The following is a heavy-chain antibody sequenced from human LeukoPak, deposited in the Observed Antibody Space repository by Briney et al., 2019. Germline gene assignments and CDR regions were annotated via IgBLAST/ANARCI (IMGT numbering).Heavy chain of an antibody. D-gene: IGHD1-26*01. Sequence: PSDTLSLTCTVSGGSVSSNYWSWIRQPPGKGLEWIGVIYYTGSTNHNPSLKSRVTISVDTSENQFSLRLSSVTAADTAVYYCARDSIEGNYYQLYAFDLWGQGTMVTVSS. V-gene: IGHV4-59*02. CDR1: GGSVSSNY. J-gene: IGHJ3*01. CDR2: IYYTGST. CDR3: ARDSIEGNYYQLYAFDL.